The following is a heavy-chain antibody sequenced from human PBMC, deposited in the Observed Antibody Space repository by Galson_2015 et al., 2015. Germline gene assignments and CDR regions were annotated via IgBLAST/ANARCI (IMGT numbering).Heavy chain of an antibody. J-gene: IGHJ4*02. V-gene: IGHV3-23*01. D-gene: IGHD2-15*01. Sequence: SLRLSCAVSGFTFGNYAMSWVRQAPGKGLEWVSAISGSGDVPYYADSVKGRFTVSRDNSKNTLYLQMNSLRGDDTAVYYCAKKRESFDDSLTDFWVQGTLATVSS. CDR2: ISGSGDVP. CDR3: AKKRESFDDSLTDF. CDR1: GFTFGNYA.